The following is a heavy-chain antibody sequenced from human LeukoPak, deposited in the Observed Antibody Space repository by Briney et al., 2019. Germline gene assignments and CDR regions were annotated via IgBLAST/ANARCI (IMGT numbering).Heavy chain of an antibody. D-gene: IGHD3-10*01. Sequence: GGSLRLSCAASGFTFSSYAMSWVRQAPGKGLEWVSGIIGSGGSTYYADSVRGRFTISRDDSKNTLYLQMNSLRAEDTAVYYCAKSVPSGSRSDYWGQGTLITVSS. CDR2: IIGSGGST. V-gene: IGHV3-23*01. CDR1: GFTFSSYA. J-gene: IGHJ4*02. CDR3: AKSVPSGSRSDY.